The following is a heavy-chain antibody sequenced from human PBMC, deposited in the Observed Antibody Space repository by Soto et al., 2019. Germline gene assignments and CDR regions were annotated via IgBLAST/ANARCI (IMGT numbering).Heavy chain of an antibody. CDR2: ITDSSSTI. D-gene: IGHD2-2*01. CDR1: GFNFSSYN. V-gene: IGHV3-48*01. Sequence: GGSLRLSCAASGFNFSSYNMNWVRQAPGRGLEWLSYITDSSSTIQYADSVKGRFTTSRDNAKNSLYLQMNSLRAEDTAVYYCARDKGSSNWHSFDYWGQGTLVTVSS. CDR3: ARDKGSSNWHSFDY. J-gene: IGHJ4*02.